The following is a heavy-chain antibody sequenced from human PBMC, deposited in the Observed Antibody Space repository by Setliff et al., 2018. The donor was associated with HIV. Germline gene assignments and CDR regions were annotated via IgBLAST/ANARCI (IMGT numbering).Heavy chain of an antibody. CDR2: IYYGST. Sequence: PSETLSLTCTVSGDSISSYYRNWIRQPPGKALEWIGYIYYGSTHYNPSFEGRVTISVDTSKNQFSLKLRSVTAADTAMYYCARRRCSAASCPDNSWNWLDPWGQGTLVTV. D-gene: IGHD2-15*01. V-gene: IGHV4-59*08. CDR3: ARRRCSAASCPDNSWNWLDP. CDR1: GDSISSYY. J-gene: IGHJ5*02.